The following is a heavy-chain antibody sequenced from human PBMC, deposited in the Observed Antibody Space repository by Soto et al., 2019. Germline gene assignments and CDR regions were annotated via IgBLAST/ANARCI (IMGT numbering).Heavy chain of an antibody. CDR2: INAGNGNT. J-gene: IGHJ4*02. V-gene: IGHV1-3*01. Sequence: ASVKVSWYASGYTFTSYAMHCVRHAPGQRLEWMGWINAGNGNTKYSQKFQGRVTITRDTSASTAYMELSSLRSEDTAVYYCARVGAAAGPYYFDYWGQGTLVTVSS. CDR3: ARVGAAAGPYYFDY. D-gene: IGHD6-13*01. CDR1: GYTFTSYA.